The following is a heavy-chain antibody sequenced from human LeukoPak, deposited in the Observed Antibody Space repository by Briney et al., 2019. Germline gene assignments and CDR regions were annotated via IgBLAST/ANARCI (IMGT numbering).Heavy chain of an antibody. V-gene: IGHV3-30*04. CDR3: ARARSSYGYGDAFDI. CDR2: ISYDGSSK. J-gene: IGHJ3*02. Sequence: GGSLRLSCAASGFTFSTYAMHWVRQPPGKGLEWVAVISYDGSSKYYADSVKGRFTISRDNSKHTLYLQMNSLRAEDTAVYYCARARSSYGYGDAFDIWGQGTMVTVSS. D-gene: IGHD5-18*01. CDR1: GFTFSTYA.